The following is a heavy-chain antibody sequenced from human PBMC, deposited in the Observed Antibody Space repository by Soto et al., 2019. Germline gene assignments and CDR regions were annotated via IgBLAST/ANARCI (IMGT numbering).Heavy chain of an antibody. CDR3: AKDRGGGAVVPDY. J-gene: IGHJ4*02. Sequence: QVHLVESGGGVVQPGRSLRLSCAASGFSFSSYGIHWVRQAPGKGLEWVAVIWYDGSHEYYADSVKGRFSISRDNSKSRVYLQMNSLGAEGTAVYYWAKDRGGGAVVPDYWGQGTLVTVSS. CDR1: GFSFSSYG. CDR2: IWYDGSHE. V-gene: IGHV3-33*06. D-gene: IGHD2-21*01.